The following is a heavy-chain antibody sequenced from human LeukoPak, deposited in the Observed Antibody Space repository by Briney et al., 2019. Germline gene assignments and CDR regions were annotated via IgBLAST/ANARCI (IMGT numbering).Heavy chain of an antibody. CDR3: ARRATTRVNWFDP. V-gene: IGHV1-2*02. J-gene: IGHJ5*02. CDR2: INPNSGGT. Sequence: ASVKVSCKASGYTFTGYYMHWVRQAPGQGLEWMGWINPNSGGTSYAQKFQGRVTMTRDTSISTAYMELSRLRSDDTAVYYCARRATTRVNWFDPWGQGTLVTVSS. CDR1: GYTFTGYY. D-gene: IGHD5-12*01.